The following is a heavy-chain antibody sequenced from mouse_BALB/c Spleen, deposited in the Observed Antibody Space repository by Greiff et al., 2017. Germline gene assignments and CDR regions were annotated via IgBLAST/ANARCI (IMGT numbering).Heavy chain of an antibody. CDR1: GFTFSSYT. CDR3: TRNWDNWYFDV. D-gene: IGHD4-1*01. Sequence: EVKVVESGGGLVKPGGSLKLSCAASGFTFSSYTMSWVRQTPEKRLEWVATISSGGSYTYYPDSVKGRFTISRDNAKNTLYLQMSSLKSEDTAMYYCTRNWDNWYFDVWGAGTTVTVSS. V-gene: IGHV5-6-4*01. J-gene: IGHJ1*01. CDR2: ISSGGSYT.